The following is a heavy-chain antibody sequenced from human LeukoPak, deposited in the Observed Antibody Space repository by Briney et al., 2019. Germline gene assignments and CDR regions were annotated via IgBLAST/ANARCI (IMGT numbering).Heavy chain of an antibody. J-gene: IGHJ3*02. V-gene: IGHV4-39*01. CDR2: IYYSGST. CDR3: ARRDNSRGAFDI. D-gene: IGHD2/OR15-2a*01. CDR1: GGSISSYY. Sequence: SETLSLTCTVSGGSISSYYWGWIRQPPGKGLEWIGSIYYSGSTYYNPSLKSRVTISVDTSKNQFSLKLSSVTAADTAVYYCARRDNSRGAFDIWGQGTMVTVSS.